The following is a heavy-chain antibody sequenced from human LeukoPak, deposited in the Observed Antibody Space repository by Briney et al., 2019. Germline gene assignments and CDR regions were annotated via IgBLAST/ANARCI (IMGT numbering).Heavy chain of an antibody. Sequence: PGGSLRLSCAASGFTFSSYAMNWVRQAPGKGLEWVSAISGSDGSTYYADSVKGRFTISRDNSKNTLYLQMNSLRAEDTAVYYCAKVKVGGYDSMDVWGKGTTVTISS. V-gene: IGHV3-23*01. CDR2: ISGSDGST. CDR1: GFTFSSYA. D-gene: IGHD5-12*01. CDR3: AKVKVGGYDSMDV. J-gene: IGHJ6*03.